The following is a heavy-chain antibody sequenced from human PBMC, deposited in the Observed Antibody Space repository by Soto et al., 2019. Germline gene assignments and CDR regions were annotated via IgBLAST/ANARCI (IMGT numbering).Heavy chain of an antibody. CDR1: GGSIRSYY. CDR3: AREAYGSTWYGLDV. J-gene: IGHJ6*02. D-gene: IGHD6-13*01. CDR2: IYYSGST. Sequence: QVQLQESGPGLVKPSETLFLTCTVSGGSIRSYYWSWIRQPPGKGLEWIGYIYYSGSTNYNPSLKSRVTISVDTSKNQFSLMLSSVTAADTAVYYWAREAYGSTWYGLDVWGQGTTVTVSS. V-gene: IGHV4-59*01.